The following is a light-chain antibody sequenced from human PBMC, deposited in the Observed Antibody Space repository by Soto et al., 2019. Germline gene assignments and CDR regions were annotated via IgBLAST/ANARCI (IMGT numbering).Light chain of an antibody. CDR3: CSYAGSSTYV. V-gene: IGLV2-23*02. CDR1: SSNVGSYNL. CDR2: EVS. J-gene: IGLJ1*01. Sequence: QSSLTQPASLSESPGKSITISCAGTSSNVGSYNLVSRYQQHPGKAPKLMIYEVSKRPSGVSNRFSGSKSGNTASLTVSGLQAEDEADYYCCSYAGSSTYVFGTGTKVTV.